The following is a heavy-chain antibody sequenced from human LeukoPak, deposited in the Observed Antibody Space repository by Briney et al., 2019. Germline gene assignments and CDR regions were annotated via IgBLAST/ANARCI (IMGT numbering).Heavy chain of an antibody. J-gene: IGHJ4*02. CDR1: GGTFSSYA. CDR3: ARGSQPSPRQYDILTGYKAPLDY. Sequence: GASVKVSCKASGGTFSSYAISWVRQAPGQGLEWMGGIIPIFGTANYAQKFQGRVTITADESTSTAYMELSSLRSEDTAVYYCARGSQPSPRQYDILTGYKAPLDYWGQGTLVTVSS. CDR2: IIPIFGTA. D-gene: IGHD3-9*01. V-gene: IGHV1-69*01.